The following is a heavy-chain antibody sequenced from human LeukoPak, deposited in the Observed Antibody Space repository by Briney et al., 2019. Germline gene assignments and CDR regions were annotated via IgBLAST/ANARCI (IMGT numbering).Heavy chain of an antibody. D-gene: IGHD2-21*01. J-gene: IGHJ4*02. Sequence: ASVKVSCKASGYTFTDYHMHWVRQAPGQGLEWMGWINPNSGGTNYAQKFQGRVSMTRDMSTSTAYMELSRLRSDDTAVHYCVTAYSLGDYWGQGTLVTVSS. CDR1: GYTFTDYH. CDR2: INPNSGGT. V-gene: IGHV1-2*02. CDR3: VTAYSLGDY.